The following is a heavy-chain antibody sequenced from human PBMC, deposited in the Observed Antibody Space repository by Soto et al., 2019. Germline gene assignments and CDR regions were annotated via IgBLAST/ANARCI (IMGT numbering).Heavy chain of an antibody. Sequence: PSQTLSLTCAISGDSVSSSSVTWNWIRQSPSRGLEWLGRIYYRSKWYNDYAVSVKSRININPDTSKNQFSLQLNSVTPEDTAVYYCARFGSGWWFDYWGQGTLVTVSS. CDR3: ARFGSGWWFDY. J-gene: IGHJ4*02. D-gene: IGHD6-19*01. CDR2: IYYRSKWYN. V-gene: IGHV6-1*01. CDR1: GDSVSSSSVT.